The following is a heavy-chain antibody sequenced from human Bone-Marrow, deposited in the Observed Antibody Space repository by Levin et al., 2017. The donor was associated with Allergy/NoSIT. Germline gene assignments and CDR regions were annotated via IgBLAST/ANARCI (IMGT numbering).Heavy chain of an antibody. CDR2: IIPIFGTA. CDR3: ACHGPPNWNYEGPYYYGMDV. Sequence: ASVKVSCKASGGTFSSYAISWVRQAPGQGLEWMGGIIPIFGTANYAQKFQGRVTITADESTSTAYMELSSLRSEDTAVYYCACHGPPNWNYEGPYYYGMDVWGQGTTVTVSS. D-gene: IGHD1-7*01. J-gene: IGHJ6*02. V-gene: IGHV1-69*13. CDR1: GGTFSSYA.